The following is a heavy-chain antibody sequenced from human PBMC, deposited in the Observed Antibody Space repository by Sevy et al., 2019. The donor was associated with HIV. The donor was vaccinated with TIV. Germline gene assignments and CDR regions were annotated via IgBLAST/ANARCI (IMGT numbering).Heavy chain of an antibody. V-gene: IGHV3-48*02. CDR2: ISSSSSTI. CDR3: ARVHPDEHYFDY. J-gene: IGHJ4*02. Sequence: GSLRLSCAASGFTFSSYSMNWVRQAPGKGLEWVSYISSSSSTIYYADSVKGRFTISRDNAKNSLYLQMNSLRDEDTAVYYCARVHPDEHYFDYWGQRTLVTVSS. CDR1: GFTFSSYS.